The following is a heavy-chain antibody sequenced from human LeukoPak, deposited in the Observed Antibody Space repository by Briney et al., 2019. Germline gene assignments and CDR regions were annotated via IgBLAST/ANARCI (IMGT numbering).Heavy chain of an antibody. CDR1: GFTFSTYS. Sequence: PGGSLRLSFAASGFTFSTYSMNWVRQAPGKGLEWVSYISTSSNTIYYADSVKGRFTISRDNAKNSLYLQMNSLRAEDTAVYYCARGDSSSWYNPTWSTPWFDPWGQGTLVTVSS. J-gene: IGHJ5*02. V-gene: IGHV3-48*04. CDR2: ISTSSNTI. CDR3: ARGDSSSWYNPTWSTPWFDP. D-gene: IGHD6-13*01.